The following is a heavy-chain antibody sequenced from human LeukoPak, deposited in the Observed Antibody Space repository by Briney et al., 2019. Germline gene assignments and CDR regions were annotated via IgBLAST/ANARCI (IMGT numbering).Heavy chain of an antibody. CDR3: AKDLGDTAMVFYYFDY. V-gene: IGHV3-33*06. CDR2: IWYDGSNK. D-gene: IGHD5-18*01. Sequence: GGSLRLSSAASGFTFSSYGMHWVRQAPGKGLEWVAVIWYDGSNKYYADSVKGRFTISRDNSKNTLYLQMNSLRAEDTAVYYCAKDLGDTAMVFYYFDYWGQGTLVTVSS. CDR1: GFTFSSYG. J-gene: IGHJ4*02.